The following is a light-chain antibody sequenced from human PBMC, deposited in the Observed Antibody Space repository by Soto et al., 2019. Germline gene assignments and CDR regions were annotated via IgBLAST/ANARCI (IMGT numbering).Light chain of an antibody. Sequence: QSVLTQPASVSGSPGQSITISCTGTSSDVGGYNYVSWYQQHPGKGPKLMIYEVSNRPSGVSNRFSGSKSGNTASLTISGLQAEDEAEYYCSSYTTSSTPVVFGGGTQLTVL. J-gene: IGLJ2*01. CDR1: SSDVGGYNY. CDR2: EVS. CDR3: SSYTTSSTPVV. V-gene: IGLV2-14*01.